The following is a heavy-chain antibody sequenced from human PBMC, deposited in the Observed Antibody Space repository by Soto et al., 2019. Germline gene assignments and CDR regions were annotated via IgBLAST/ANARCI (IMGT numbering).Heavy chain of an antibody. CDR1: GFTFSSYG. J-gene: IGHJ6*02. Sequence: GGSLRLSCAASGFTFSSYGMHWVRQAPGKGLEWVAVIWYDGSNKYYADSVKGRFTISRDNSKNTLYLQMNSLRAEDTAVYYCARDSVRGYSGYDVYYYYGMDFWGQGTTVTVSS. CDR2: IWYDGSNK. D-gene: IGHD5-12*01. CDR3: ARDSVRGYSGYDVYYYYGMDF. V-gene: IGHV3-33*01.